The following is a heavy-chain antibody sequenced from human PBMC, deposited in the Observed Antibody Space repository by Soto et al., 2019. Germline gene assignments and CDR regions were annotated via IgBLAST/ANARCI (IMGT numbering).Heavy chain of an antibody. D-gene: IGHD1-26*01. CDR1: GYTFTSYG. CDR2: ISAYNTNT. CDR3: ARDRLGATGDY. V-gene: IGHV1-18*01. J-gene: IGHJ4*02. Sequence: ASVKVSCKASGYTFTSYGISWVRQAPGQGLEWMGWISAYNTNTNYAQKLQGRVTMTTDTSTSTSYMELRSLRSDDTAVYFCARDRLGATGDYWGQGTLVTVSS.